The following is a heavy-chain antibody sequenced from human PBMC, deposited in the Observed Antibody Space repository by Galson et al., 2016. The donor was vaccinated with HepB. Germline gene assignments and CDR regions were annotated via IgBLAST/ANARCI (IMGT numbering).Heavy chain of an antibody. CDR3: AREEEGGRSGRFDF. D-gene: IGHD5-12*01. CDR2: IKHDGSEK. Sequence: SLRLSCAASGFTFSGFWMSWIRQAPGKGLERVANIKHDGSEKYYVDSVRGRFTISRDNAKDSLYLQMDSLRVEDTALYYCAREEEGGRSGRFDFWGQGTLVTVSS. J-gene: IGHJ4*02. CDR1: GFTFSGFW. V-gene: IGHV3-7*01.